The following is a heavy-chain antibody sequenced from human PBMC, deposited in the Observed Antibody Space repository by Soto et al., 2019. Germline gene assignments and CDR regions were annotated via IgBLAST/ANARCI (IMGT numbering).Heavy chain of an antibody. V-gene: IGHV1-69*08. CDR1: GGTFSSYT. Sequence: QVQLVQSGAEVKKPGSSVKVSCKASGGTFSSYTISWVRQAPGQGLEWMGRIIPILGIANYAQKFQGRVTITADKPTSTAYMELSSLRSEDAAVYYCARDRRVVRVATLPPGYYYGMDVWGQGTTVTVSS. CDR3: ARDRRVVRVATLPPGYYYGMDV. J-gene: IGHJ6*02. CDR2: IIPILGIA. D-gene: IGHD5-12*01.